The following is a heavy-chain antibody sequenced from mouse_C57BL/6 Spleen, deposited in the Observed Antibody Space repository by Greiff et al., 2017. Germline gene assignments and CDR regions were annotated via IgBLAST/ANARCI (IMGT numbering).Heavy chain of an antibody. CDR1: GYTFTSYW. D-gene: IGHD2-3*01. J-gene: IGHJ2*01. CDR3: ARFYDYYFDY. Sequence: QVQLQQPGAELVMPGASVKLSCKASGYTFTSYWMHWVKQRPGQGLEWIGEIDPSDSYTNYNQKFKGKSTLTVDKSSSTAYMQLSSLTSEDSAVYYCARFYDYYFDYWGQGTTLTVSS. V-gene: IGHV1-69*01. CDR2: IDPSDSYT.